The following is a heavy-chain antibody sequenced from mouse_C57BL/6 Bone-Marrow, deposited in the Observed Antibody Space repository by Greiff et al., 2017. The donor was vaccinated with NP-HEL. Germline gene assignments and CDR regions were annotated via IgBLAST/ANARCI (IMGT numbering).Heavy chain of an antibody. V-gene: IGHV3-6*01. D-gene: IGHD6-5*01. CDR3: ARDLFSFAY. CDR1: GYSITSGYF. CDR2: ISYDGSN. Sequence: EESGPGLVKPSQSLSLTCSVSGYSITSGYFWYWLRQLPGNQLEWMGYISYDGSNNYNPSLKNRISITRDTSKNQFFLKLNSVTTEDTATYYCARDLFSFAYWGQGTLVTVSA. J-gene: IGHJ3*01.